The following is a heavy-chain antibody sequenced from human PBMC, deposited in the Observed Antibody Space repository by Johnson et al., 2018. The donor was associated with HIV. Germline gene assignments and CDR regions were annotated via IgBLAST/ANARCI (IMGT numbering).Heavy chain of an antibody. CDR2: ISYDGSNK. Sequence: QVQLVESGGGVVQPGRSLRLSCAASGFTFSSYWMSWVRQAPGMRLEWVAVISYDGSNKYYADSVKGRFTISRDNSKNTLYLQMNSLRAEDTAVYYCARTRALPGAFDIWGQGTMVTVSS. V-gene: IGHV3-30-3*01. CDR3: ARTRALPGAFDI. J-gene: IGHJ3*02. CDR1: GFTFSSYW.